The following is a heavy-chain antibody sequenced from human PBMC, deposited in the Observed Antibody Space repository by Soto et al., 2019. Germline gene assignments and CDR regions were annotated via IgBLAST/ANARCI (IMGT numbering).Heavy chain of an antibody. Sequence: QVQLQESGPGLVKPSETLSLTCTVSGGSISSYYWSWIRQPPGKGLEWIGYIYYSGSTNYNPSLKSRVTISVDTSKNQFSLKLSSVTAADTAVYYCAASLGGWPFDYWGQGTLVTVSS. V-gene: IGHV4-59*01. CDR2: IYYSGST. J-gene: IGHJ4*02. CDR1: GGSISSYY. D-gene: IGHD6-19*01. CDR3: AASLGGWPFDY.